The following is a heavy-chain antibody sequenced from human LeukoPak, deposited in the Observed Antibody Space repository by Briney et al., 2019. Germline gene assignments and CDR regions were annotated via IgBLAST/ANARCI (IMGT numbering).Heavy chain of an antibody. CDR3: ARGFPTYFDY. Sequence: PGGSLRLSCAASGFTFSSYSMNWVRQAPGKGLEWVSSISSSSSYIYYADSVKGRFTISRDNAKNSPYLQMNSLRAKDTAVYYCARGFPTYFDYWDQGTLVTVSS. V-gene: IGHV3-21*01. J-gene: IGHJ4*02. CDR1: GFTFSSYS. CDR2: ISSSSSYI.